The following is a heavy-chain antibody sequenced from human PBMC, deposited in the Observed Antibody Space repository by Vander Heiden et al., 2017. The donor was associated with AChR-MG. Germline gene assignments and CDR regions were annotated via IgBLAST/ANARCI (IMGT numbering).Heavy chain of an antibody. CDR1: GDSFTRNW. Sequence: EVQLVQSGAEVKKSGESLKISCKGSGDSFTRNWIGWVRPMPGKGLEWRGIIYPGDSDTRYRPSVHGQVTISADKSITTAYLQWRSVKASDTAMYYCAKRMGGEGKYYFDSWGQGTLVTVYS. CDR3: AKRMGGEGKYYFDS. D-gene: IGHD3-16*01. CDR2: IYPGDSDT. V-gene: IGHV5-51*01. J-gene: IGHJ4*02.